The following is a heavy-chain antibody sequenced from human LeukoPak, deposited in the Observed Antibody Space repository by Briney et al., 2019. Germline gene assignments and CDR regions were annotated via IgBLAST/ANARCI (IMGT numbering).Heavy chain of an antibody. CDR1: GYTFTSYG. V-gene: IGHV1-18*01. CDR2: ISAYNGNT. J-gene: IGHJ4*02. Sequence: ASVKVSCKASGYTFTSYGISWVRQAPGQGLEWMGWISAYNGNTNYAQKLQGRVTMTTDTSTSTAYMELRSLRSDDTAVYYCARELPQQTKYYDYVWGSYRPEPFDYWGQGTLVTVSS. CDR3: ARELPQQTKYYDYVWGSYRPEPFDY. D-gene: IGHD3-16*02.